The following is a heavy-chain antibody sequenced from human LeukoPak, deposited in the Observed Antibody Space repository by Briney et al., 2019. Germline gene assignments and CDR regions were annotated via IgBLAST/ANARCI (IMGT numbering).Heavy chain of an antibody. Sequence: GASVKVSCKASGYPFPSYGISWVRQAPGHGLEWIGYISGRSDDENYADNFQGRLTMTTDTSTNTAYMELGSLTSDDTAVYYCARDWDGRTDCFDPWGQGTLVTVSS. CDR1: GYPFPSYG. D-gene: IGHD1-26*01. V-gene: IGHV1-18*01. CDR3: ARDWDGRTDCFDP. CDR2: ISGRSDDE. J-gene: IGHJ5*02.